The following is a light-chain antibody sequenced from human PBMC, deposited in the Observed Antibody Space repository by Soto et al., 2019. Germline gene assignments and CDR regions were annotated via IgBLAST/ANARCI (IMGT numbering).Light chain of an antibody. V-gene: IGKV3-20*01. CDR1: QTVSNNY. Sequence: EIVLTQSPGTLSLSPGDRATLSCRASQTVSNNYLAWCQQKPGQAPRLLIYGASSRATGIPDRFSGSGSGTEFTLTISSLQSEDYAVYYCQQYNNWPPTFGQGTKVDIK. CDR3: QQYNNWPPT. CDR2: GAS. J-gene: IGKJ1*01.